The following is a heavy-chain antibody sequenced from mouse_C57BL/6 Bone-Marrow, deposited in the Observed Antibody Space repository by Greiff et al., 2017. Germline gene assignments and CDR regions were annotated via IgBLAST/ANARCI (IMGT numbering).Heavy chain of an antibody. D-gene: IGHD1-1*01. CDR2: IRNKANGYTT. J-gene: IGHJ1*03. CDR1: GFTFTDYY. Sequence: EVMLVESGGGLVQPGGSLSLSCAASGFTFTDYYMSWVRQPPGKALEWLGFIRNKANGYTTEYSASVKGRFTISRDNSQSILYLQMNALRAEDSATYYCARSPLITTVVDWYFDVWGTGTTVTVSS. V-gene: IGHV7-3*01. CDR3: ARSPLITTVVDWYFDV.